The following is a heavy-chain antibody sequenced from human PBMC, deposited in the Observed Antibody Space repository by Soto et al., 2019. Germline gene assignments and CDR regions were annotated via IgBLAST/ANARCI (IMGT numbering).Heavy chain of an antibody. CDR1: GYAFTCYY. CDR2: INPSGGST. J-gene: IGHJ4*02. Sequence: ASVKVSCKAPGYAFTCYYLHWVRQAPGQGLEWMGIINPSGGSTSYAQKFQGRVTMTRDTSTSTVYMELSSLRSEDTAVYYCARDLSMVNGEYGYWGQGTLVTVSS. CDR3: ARDLSMVNGEYGY. D-gene: IGHD2-8*01. V-gene: IGHV1-46*03.